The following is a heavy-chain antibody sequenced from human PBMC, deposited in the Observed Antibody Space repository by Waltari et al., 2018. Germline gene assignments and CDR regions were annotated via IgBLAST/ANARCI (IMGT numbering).Heavy chain of an antibody. V-gene: IGHV1-69*08. J-gene: IGHJ6*02. Sequence: QVQLVQSGAEVKKPGSSVKVSCKASGGTFSRYAITWVRQAPGQGLEWMGRIIPIFGTANYAQKFQGRVTITADKSTSTAYMELSSLRSEDTAVYYCARGGNGLYYYGMDVWGQGTTVTVSS. D-gene: IGHD1-1*01. CDR1: GGTFSRYA. CDR3: ARGGNGLYYYGMDV. CDR2: IIPIFGTA.